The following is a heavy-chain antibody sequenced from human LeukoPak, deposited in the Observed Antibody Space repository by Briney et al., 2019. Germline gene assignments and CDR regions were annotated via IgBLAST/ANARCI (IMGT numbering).Heavy chain of an antibody. V-gene: IGHV1-18*01. CDR1: GYTFTSYG. CDR3: ARAVYSNYAFYFDY. D-gene: IGHD4-11*01. CDR2: ISAYNGNT. Sequence: ASVKVSCKASGYTFTSYGISWVRQAPGQGLEWMGWISAYNGNTNYAQKLQGRVTMTTDTSTSTAYMELRSLRSDDTAVYYCARAVYSNYAFYFDYWGQGTLVTVSS. J-gene: IGHJ4*02.